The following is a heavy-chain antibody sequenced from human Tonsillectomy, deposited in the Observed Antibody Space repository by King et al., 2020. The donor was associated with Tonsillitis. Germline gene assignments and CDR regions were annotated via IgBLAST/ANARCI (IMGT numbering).Heavy chain of an antibody. CDR2: ISSGASST. D-gene: IGHD6-13*01. J-gene: IGHJ4*02. Sequence: VQLVESGGGLVQPGGSQRLSCAASGFTFSSYEMNWVRQAPGKGLEWVSYISSGASSTYYADSVKGRFTISRDNAKNSLYLQMNSLRAEDTAVYYWVRAAAGLRYFDYWGQGTLVHVSS. CDR3: VRAAAGLRYFDY. CDR1: GFTFSSYE. V-gene: IGHV3-48*03.